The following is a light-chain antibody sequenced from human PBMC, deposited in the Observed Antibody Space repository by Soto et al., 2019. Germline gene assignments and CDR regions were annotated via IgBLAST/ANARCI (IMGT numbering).Light chain of an antibody. CDR3: SSYRSSSTSYV. CDR1: RSDVGAYNY. Sequence: QSVLTQPASVSGSPGQSITISCTGTRSDVGAYNYVSWYQHHPGKAPKLMIYEVSDRPSGVSNRFSGSKSGNTASLTISGLQAEDEADHYCSSYRSSSTSYVFGTGTKVTVL. J-gene: IGLJ1*01. V-gene: IGLV2-14*01. CDR2: EVS.